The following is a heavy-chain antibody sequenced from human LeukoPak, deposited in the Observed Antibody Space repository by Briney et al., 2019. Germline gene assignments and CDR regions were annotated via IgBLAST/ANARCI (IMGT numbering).Heavy chain of an antibody. CDR1: GGSFSGYY. CDR2: INHSGST. Sequence: PSETLSLTCAVYGGSFSGYYWSWIRQPPGKGLEWIGEINHSGSTNYNPSLKSRVTISVDTSKNQFSLKLSSVTAADTAVYYCARLDCSSTSCYGFDYWGQGTLVTVSS. J-gene: IGHJ4*02. CDR3: ARLDCSSTSCYGFDY. D-gene: IGHD2-2*01. V-gene: IGHV4-34*01.